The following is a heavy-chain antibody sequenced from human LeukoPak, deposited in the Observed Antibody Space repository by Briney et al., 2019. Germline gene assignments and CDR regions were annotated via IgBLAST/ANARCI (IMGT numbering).Heavy chain of an antibody. CDR1: GGTFSSYA. J-gene: IGHJ4*02. V-gene: IGHV1-69*05. CDR3: AREGDYGDSFSFDY. CDR2: IIPIFGTA. D-gene: IGHD4-17*01. Sequence: ASVKVSCKASGGTFSSYAISWVRQAPGQGLEWMGGIIPIFGTANYAQKFQGRVTITTDESTSTAYMELSSLRSEDTAVYYCAREGDYGDSFSFDYWGQGTLVTVSS.